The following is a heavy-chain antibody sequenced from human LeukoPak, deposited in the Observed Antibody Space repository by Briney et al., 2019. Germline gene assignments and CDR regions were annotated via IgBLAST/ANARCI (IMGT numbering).Heavy chain of an antibody. J-gene: IGHJ3*02. D-gene: IGHD5-18*01. V-gene: IGHV1-69*01. CDR3: ARDPAAKLWSDAFDI. Sequence: SVKVSCKASGGTFSSYAISWVRQAPGQGLEWMGGIIPIFGTANYAQKFQGRVTITADESTSTAYMELSGLRSEDTAVYYCARDPAAKLWSDAFDIWGQGTMATVSS. CDR2: IIPIFGTA. CDR1: GGTFSSYA.